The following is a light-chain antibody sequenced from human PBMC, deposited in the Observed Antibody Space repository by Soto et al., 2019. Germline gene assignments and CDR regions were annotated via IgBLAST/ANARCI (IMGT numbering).Light chain of an antibody. J-gene: IGKJ5*01. CDR1: QSVSSNY. CDR2: VAS. Sequence: EIVLTRSPGTLSLSPGERATLSCRASQSVSSNYLAWYQQKPGQAPRVLIYVASSRATGIPDRFSGSGSGTDFTLTISRLEPEDFAVYYCQQYGSSPITFGQGTRLEIK. CDR3: QQYGSSPIT. V-gene: IGKV3-20*01.